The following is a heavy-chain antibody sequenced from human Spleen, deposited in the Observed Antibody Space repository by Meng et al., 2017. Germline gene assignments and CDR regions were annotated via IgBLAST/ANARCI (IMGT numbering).Heavy chain of an antibody. Sequence: GGSLRLSCAASGFSVSHNYMSWVRQAPGKGLEWVANIKEDGSERYSVDSVKGRFTISRDNAKNSLYLQMNSLRAEDTALYYCAKGGSSITMVRGVIGNWGQGTLVTVSS. V-gene: IGHV3-7*03. CDR2: IKEDGSER. D-gene: IGHD3-10*01. J-gene: IGHJ4*02. CDR1: GFSVSHNY. CDR3: AKGGSSITMVRGVIGN.